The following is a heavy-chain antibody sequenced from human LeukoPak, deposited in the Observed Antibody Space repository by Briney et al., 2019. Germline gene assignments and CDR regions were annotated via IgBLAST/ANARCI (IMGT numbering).Heavy chain of an antibody. J-gene: IGHJ4*02. D-gene: IGHD5-12*01. CDR2: IYHSGST. CDR1: GVSITNDNW. V-gene: IGHV4-4*02. Sequence: SETLSLTCAVTGVSITNDNWWSWVRQPPGKGLEWIGEIYHSGSTKCNPSLKSRVIMSVDKSKNQFSLNLTSVTAADTAVYYCAGRDANVNIVPTLFPFDYWGQGTLVTVSS. CDR3: AGRDANVNIVPTLFPFDY.